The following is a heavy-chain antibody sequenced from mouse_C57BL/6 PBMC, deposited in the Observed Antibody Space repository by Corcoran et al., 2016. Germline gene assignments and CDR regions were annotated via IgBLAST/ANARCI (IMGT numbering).Heavy chain of an antibody. CDR2: IYPGSGNT. Sequence: QIQLQQAGRRLVKPGASVKISCKASGYTFTDYYINGVKQRPGQGLEWIGWIYPGSGNTKYNEKFKGKATLTVDTSSSTAYMQLSSLTSEDSAVYFCASNWYYAMDYWGQGTSVTVSS. CDR1: GYTFTDYY. J-gene: IGHJ4*01. D-gene: IGHD4-1*01. V-gene: IGHV1-84*01. CDR3: ASNWYYAMDY.